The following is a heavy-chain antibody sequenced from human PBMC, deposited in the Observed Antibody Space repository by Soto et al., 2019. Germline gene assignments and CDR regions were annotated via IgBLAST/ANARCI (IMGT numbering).Heavy chain of an antibody. J-gene: IGHJ5*02. CDR2: INYSGTT. CDR1: GDSISSDVYY. V-gene: IGHV4-39*02. D-gene: IGHD2-21*02. CDR3: ASALTVTASYNWFDP. Sequence: SVTLSLTCTVSGDSISSDVYYWGWIRQSPGKGLEWIGSINYSGTTYYDPSLKSRLTISVDTSKNHFSLKLRSVTAADAAVYYCASALTVTASYNWFDPWGQGTPVTVSS.